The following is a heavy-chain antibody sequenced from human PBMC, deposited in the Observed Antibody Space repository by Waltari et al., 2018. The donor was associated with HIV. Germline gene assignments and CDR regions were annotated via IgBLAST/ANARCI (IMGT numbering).Heavy chain of an antibody. V-gene: IGHV4-39*01. CDR2: IFYTGST. CDR1: GASVSIRNWF. J-gene: IGHJ3*02. Sequence: QLQLQESGPGLVKPSETLSLTCIVSGASVSIRNWFWGWIRQALGKGPEWLGSIFYTGSTYYNPSLKTHVSRSIDATTEQFPLRLSSVTAADTAVEKCARHERYGDYDSPFDMGGLGTVVIVSS. D-gene: IGHD4-17*01. CDR3: ARHERYGDYDSPFDM.